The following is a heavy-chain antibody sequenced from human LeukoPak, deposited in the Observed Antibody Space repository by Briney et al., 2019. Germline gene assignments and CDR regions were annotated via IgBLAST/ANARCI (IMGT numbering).Heavy chain of an antibody. Sequence: AASVKVSCKASGYTFTSYDINWVRQATGQGLEWMGWMNPNSGNTGYAQKFQGRVTMTRNTSISTAYMELSSLRSEDTAVYYCARDYCSSTSCYKYEDDAFDIWGQGTMVTVSS. CDR3: ARDYCSSTSCYKYEDDAFDI. J-gene: IGHJ3*02. D-gene: IGHD2-2*02. V-gene: IGHV1-8*01. CDR2: MNPNSGNT. CDR1: GYTFTSYD.